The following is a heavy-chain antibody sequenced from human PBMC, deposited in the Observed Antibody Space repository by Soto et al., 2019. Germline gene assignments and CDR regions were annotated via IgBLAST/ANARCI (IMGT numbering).Heavy chain of an antibody. J-gene: IGHJ4*02. Sequence: QVQLVESGGGVVQPGRSLRLSCAASGFTFSSYGMHWVRQAPGKGLEWVAVIWCDGSNKYYADSVKGRFTISRDNSKNTLYLQMDSLRAEDTAVYYCARGSAGSLGVDYWGQGTLVTVSS. CDR2: IWCDGSNK. CDR1: GFTFSSYG. D-gene: IGHD6-19*01. CDR3: ARGSAGSLGVDY. V-gene: IGHV3-33*01.